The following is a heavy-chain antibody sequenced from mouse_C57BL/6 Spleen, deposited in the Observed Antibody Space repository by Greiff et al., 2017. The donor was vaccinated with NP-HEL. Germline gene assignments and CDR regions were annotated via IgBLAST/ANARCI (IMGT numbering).Heavy chain of an antibody. CDR1: GFSLTSYG. V-gene: IGHV2-2*01. Sequence: VKLMESGPGLVQPSQSLSITCTVSGFSLTSYGVHWVRQSPGKGLEWLGVIWSGGGTDYNAAFISRLSISKDNSKSQVFFKINKLQADDTAIYYCASVRYYAMDYWGQGTSVTVAS. D-gene: IGHD2-14*01. CDR3: ASVRYYAMDY. J-gene: IGHJ4*01. CDR2: IWSGGGT.